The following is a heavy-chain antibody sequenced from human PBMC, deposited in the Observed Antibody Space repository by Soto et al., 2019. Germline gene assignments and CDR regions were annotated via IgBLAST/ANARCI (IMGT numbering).Heavy chain of an antibody. V-gene: IGHV1-69*06. CDR2: IIPIFGTA. CDR1: GGTFSSYA. J-gene: IGHJ6*02. Sequence: QVQLVQSGAEVKKPGSSVKVSCKASGGTFSSYAISWVRQAPGQGLEWMGGIIPIFGTANYAQKFQGRVTITADKSTSTADMELSSLRSEDTAVYYCARDRSEWVQLSGDGMDVWGQGTTVTVSS. CDR3: ARDRSEWVQLSGDGMDV. D-gene: IGHD1-1*01.